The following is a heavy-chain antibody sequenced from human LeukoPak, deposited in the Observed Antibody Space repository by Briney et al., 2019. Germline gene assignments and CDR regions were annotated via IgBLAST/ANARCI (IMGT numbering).Heavy chain of an antibody. CDR1: GFTFSSYS. Sequence: GGSLRLSCAASGFTFSSYSMNWVRQAPGKGLEWVSSISSSSSYTYYADSVKGRFTISRDNAKNSLYLQMNSLRAEDTAVYYCARVAYYYDSSGYFDYWGQGTLVTVSS. CDR3: ARVAYYYDSSGYFDY. CDR2: ISSSSSYT. V-gene: IGHV3-21*04. J-gene: IGHJ4*02. D-gene: IGHD3-22*01.